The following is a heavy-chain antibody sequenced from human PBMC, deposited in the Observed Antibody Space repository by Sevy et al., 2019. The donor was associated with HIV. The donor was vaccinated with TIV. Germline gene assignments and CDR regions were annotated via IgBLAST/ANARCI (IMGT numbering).Heavy chain of an antibody. CDR3: HNDLDRGFRYYMGV. D-gene: IGHD1-1*01. J-gene: IGHJ6*03. Sequence: GGSLRLSCAASGFTFSDYAMHWVRQAPGKGLEWVAFLRYDGTNKYYRDSVEGRFTISRANSKNTLYLHMNSLRSEDTSVYYCHNDLDRGFRYYMGVWRKGTSVTV. CDR1: GFTFSDYA. CDR2: LRYDGTNK. V-gene: IGHV3-30*02.